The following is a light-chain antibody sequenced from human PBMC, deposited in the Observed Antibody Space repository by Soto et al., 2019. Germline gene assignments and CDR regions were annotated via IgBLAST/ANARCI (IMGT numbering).Light chain of an antibody. CDR1: QSVDNN. V-gene: IGKV3-20*01. CDR2: GAS. Sequence: EIVMTQSPVTLSASPGESATLSCRASQSVDNNVAWYQQKPGQAPRLLIYGASSRATGIPDRFSGSGSGTDFTLTISRLEPEDFAVYYCQQYGSSLTFGGGTKVDIK. CDR3: QQYGSSLT. J-gene: IGKJ4*01.